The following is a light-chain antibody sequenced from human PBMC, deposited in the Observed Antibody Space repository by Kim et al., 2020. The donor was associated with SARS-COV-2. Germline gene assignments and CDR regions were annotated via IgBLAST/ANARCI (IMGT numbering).Light chain of an antibody. Sequence: SPGDRATLSGGASQTVNNRYLAWYQQRPALAPRLIIYDESRRAAGIPDRFSGSGSGTDFTLTISRLEPEDFAVYYCQQYDSLPVTFGQGTRLEIK. V-gene: IGKV3D-20*01. J-gene: IGKJ5*01. CDR3: QQYDSLPVT. CDR1: QTVNNRY. CDR2: DES.